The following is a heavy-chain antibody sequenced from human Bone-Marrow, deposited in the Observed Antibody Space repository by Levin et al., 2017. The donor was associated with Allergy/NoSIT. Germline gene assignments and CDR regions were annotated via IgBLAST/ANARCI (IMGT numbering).Heavy chain of an antibody. V-gene: IGHV3-23*01. J-gene: IGHJ4*02. CDR3: AKDRQVVMQEFDY. CDR1: GFTFSSYA. D-gene: IGHD2-8*01. Sequence: LSLTCAASGFTFSSYAMSWVRQAPGKGLEWVSGISGSGDTTYYADSVKGRFTISRDNSKKTLYLQMNSLRAEDTAVYYCAKDRQVVMQEFDYWGQGTLVTVSS. CDR2: ISGSGDTT.